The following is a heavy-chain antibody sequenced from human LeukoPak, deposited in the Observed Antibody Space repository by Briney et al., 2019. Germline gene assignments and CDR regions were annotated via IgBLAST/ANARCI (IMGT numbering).Heavy chain of an antibody. Sequence: PSETLSLTCAVYGGSFSGYYWSWIRQPPGKGLEWIGETNHSGSTNYNPSLKSRVTISVDTSKNQFSLKLSSVTAADTAVYYCARGRYMTPFEFDYWGQGTLVTVSS. CDR2: TNHSGST. CDR3: ARGRYMTPFEFDY. J-gene: IGHJ4*02. V-gene: IGHV4-34*01. CDR1: GGSFSGYY. D-gene: IGHD3-16*02.